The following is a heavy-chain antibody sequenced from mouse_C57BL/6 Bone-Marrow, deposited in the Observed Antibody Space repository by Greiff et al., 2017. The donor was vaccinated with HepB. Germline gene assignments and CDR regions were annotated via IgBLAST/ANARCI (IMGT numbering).Heavy chain of an antibody. CDR1: GYTFTSYW. D-gene: IGHD2-3*01. J-gene: IGHJ4*01. CDR3: ARDGYYVPYAMDY. Sequence: VQLQQPGAELVKPGASVKLSCKASGYTFTSYWMQWVKQRPGQGLEWIGEIDPSDSYTNYNQKFEGKATLTVDTSSSTAYMQLSSLTSEDSAVYYCARDGYYVPYAMDYWGQGTSVTVSS. CDR2: IDPSDSYT. V-gene: IGHV1-50*01.